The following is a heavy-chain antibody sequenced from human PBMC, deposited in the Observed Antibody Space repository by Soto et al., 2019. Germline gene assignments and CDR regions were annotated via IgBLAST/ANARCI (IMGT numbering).Heavy chain of an antibody. V-gene: IGHV3-48*01. D-gene: IGHD2-15*01. J-gene: IGHJ4*02. CDR3: ARDKGRSPLDY. Sequence: GGSLRLSCAASGCTFSSYSMNWVRQAPGKGLEWVSYISSSSSTIYYADSVKGRFTISRDNAKNSLYLQMNSLRAEDTAVYYCARDKGRSPLDYWGQGTLVTVSS. CDR1: GCTFSSYS. CDR2: ISSSSSTI.